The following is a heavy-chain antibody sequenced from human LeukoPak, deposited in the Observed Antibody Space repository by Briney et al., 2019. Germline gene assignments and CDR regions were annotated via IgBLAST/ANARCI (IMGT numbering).Heavy chain of an antibody. D-gene: IGHD4-17*01. Sequence: ASVKVSCKASGYTFTSYAMHWVRQAPGQRLEWMGWINAGNGNTKYSQKFQGRVTITRDTSASTAYMELSSLRSEDTAVYYCARDMAVTTRYYYYGMDVWGQGTTVTVSS. J-gene: IGHJ6*02. V-gene: IGHV1-3*01. CDR3: ARDMAVTTRYYYYGMDV. CDR1: GYTFTSYA. CDR2: INAGNGNT.